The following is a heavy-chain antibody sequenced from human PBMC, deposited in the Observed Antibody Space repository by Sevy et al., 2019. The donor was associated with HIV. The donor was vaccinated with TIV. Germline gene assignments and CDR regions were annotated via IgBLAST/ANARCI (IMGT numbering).Heavy chain of an antibody. Sequence: GSLRLSCAASRFTFSSFAMNWVRQAPGKGLEWVSAISGNGDYTYYADSVKGRFTISRDNSKNTLYLQMNSLRAEDTAVYYCAKGPSYYDILTGYSADAFDIWGQGTMVTVSS. CDR3: AKGPSYYDILTGYSADAFDI. V-gene: IGHV3-23*01. D-gene: IGHD3-9*01. J-gene: IGHJ3*02. CDR2: ISGNGDYT. CDR1: RFTFSSFA.